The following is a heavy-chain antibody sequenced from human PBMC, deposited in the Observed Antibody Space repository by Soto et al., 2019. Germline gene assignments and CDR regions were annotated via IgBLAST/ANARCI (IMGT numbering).Heavy chain of an antibody. Sequence: EVQLLESGGGLVQPGGSLRLSCAASGFTFSSYAMSWVRQAPGKGLECFSAISGSGGSTYYADSVKGRFTISRDNTKNTLYLPMYSLRAEDAAVYYCARGSVGVGSLDYWGQGTVVTVSS. V-gene: IGHV3-23*01. J-gene: IGHJ4*02. D-gene: IGHD3-3*01. CDR1: GFTFSSYA. CDR2: ISGSGGST. CDR3: ARGSVGVGSLDY.